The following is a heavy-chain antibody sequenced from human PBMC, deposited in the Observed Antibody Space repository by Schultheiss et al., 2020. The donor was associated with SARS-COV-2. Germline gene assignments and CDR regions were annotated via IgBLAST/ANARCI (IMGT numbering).Heavy chain of an antibody. Sequence: ASVKVSCKSSVHSFTGYNVHWVRQAPGQGLEWMGWINPNSGGTNYAQKFQGRVTITADESTSTAYMELSSLRSEDTAVYYCARDRYDFWSGYVSYWYFDLWGRGTLVTVSS. J-gene: IGHJ2*01. CDR3: ARDRYDFWSGYVSYWYFDL. D-gene: IGHD3-3*01. CDR2: INPNSGGT. CDR1: VHSFTGYN. V-gene: IGHV1-2*02.